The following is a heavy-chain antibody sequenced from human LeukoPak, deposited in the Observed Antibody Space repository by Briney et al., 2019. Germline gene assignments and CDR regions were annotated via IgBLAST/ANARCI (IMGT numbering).Heavy chain of an antibody. CDR1: GFTVSSNS. CDR2: IYSGGST. CDR3: ARDGGIIRFGGQDV. Sequence: GGSLRLSCAASGFTVSSNSMTWVRQAPGKGLQWVSVIYSGGSTYYADSVKGRFTISRDNSKNSLYLQMNSLRVEDTAVYYCARDGGIIRFGGQDVWGQGTTVTVS. V-gene: IGHV3-53*01. J-gene: IGHJ6*02. D-gene: IGHD3-16*01.